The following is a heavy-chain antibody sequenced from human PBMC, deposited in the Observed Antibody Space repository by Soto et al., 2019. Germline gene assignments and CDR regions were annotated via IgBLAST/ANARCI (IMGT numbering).Heavy chain of an antibody. CDR3: ARDMVRGVIHF. Sequence: ASVKVSCKASGYTFTSYAMHWVRQSPGQRLEWMGWINAVNGNTKYSQKFQGRVTITRDTSASTAYMELSSLRSEDTAVYYCARDMVRGVIHFWRQGTLVTVSS. J-gene: IGHJ4*02. D-gene: IGHD3-10*01. CDR2: INAVNGNT. V-gene: IGHV1-3*01. CDR1: GYTFTSYA.